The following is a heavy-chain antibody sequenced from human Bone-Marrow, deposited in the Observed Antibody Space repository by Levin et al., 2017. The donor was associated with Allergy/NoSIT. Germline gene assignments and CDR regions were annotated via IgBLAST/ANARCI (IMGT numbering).Heavy chain of an antibody. V-gene: IGHV1-69*04. CDR1: GGTFSSYA. Sequence: GASVKVSCKASGGTFSSYAISWVRQAPGQGLEWMGRIIPILGIANYAQKFQGRVTITADKSTSTAYMELSSLRSEDTAVYYCARDQGHYYDREDRNYWGQGTLVTVSS. CDR2: IIPILGIA. J-gene: IGHJ4*02. CDR3: ARDQGHYYDREDRNY. D-gene: IGHD3-22*01.